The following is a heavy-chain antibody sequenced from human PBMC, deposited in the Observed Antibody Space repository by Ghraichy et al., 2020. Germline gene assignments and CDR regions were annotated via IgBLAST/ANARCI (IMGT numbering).Heavy chain of an antibody. Sequence: SETLSLTCAVYGGSFSGYYWSWIRQPPGKGLEWIGEINHSGSTNYNPSLKSRVTISVDTSKNQFSLKLSSVTAADTAVYYCARWAAMYQLHTSGGYGMDVWGQGTTVTVSS. CDR2: INHSGST. D-gene: IGHD2-2*01. J-gene: IGHJ6*02. V-gene: IGHV4-34*01. CDR1: GGSFSGYY. CDR3: ARWAAMYQLHTSGGYGMDV.